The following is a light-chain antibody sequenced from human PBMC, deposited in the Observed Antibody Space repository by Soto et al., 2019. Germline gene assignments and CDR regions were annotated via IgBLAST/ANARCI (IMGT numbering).Light chain of an antibody. J-gene: IGLJ1*01. CDR3: QSYDSSLSGYV. CDR2: GNI. V-gene: IGLV1-40*01. CDR1: SSNIGAGYD. Sequence: QSVLTQPPSVSGAPGQRVTISCTGSSSNIGAGYDVHWYQQRPGTAPKLLIFGNINRPSGVPDRFSGSKSGTSASLAITGLQAEDEADYYCQSYDSSLSGYVFGAGTKVPVL.